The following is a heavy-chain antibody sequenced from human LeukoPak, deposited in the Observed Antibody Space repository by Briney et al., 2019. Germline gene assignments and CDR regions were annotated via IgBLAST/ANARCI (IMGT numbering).Heavy chain of an antibody. CDR1: GYTFTRYY. Sequence: ASVKVSCKASGYTFTRYYMHWVRQAPGQGLEWMGWINPNSGGTNYAQKFQGRVTMTRDTSISTAYMELSRLRSDDTAVYYCARGNVRLYYDSSGLYYMDVWGKGTTVTISS. D-gene: IGHD3-22*01. CDR3: ARGNVRLYYDSSGLYYMDV. CDR2: INPNSGGT. J-gene: IGHJ6*03. V-gene: IGHV1-2*02.